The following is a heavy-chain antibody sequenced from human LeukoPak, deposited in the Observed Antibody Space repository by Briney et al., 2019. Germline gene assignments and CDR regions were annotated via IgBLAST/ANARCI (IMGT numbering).Heavy chain of an antibody. D-gene: IGHD6-13*01. V-gene: IGHV4-61*02. CDR1: GGSISSGTYY. J-gene: IGHJ4*02. CDR3: ARGRGSWYVHYFDY. Sequence: PSETLSLTCTVSGGSISSGTYYWSWIRQPAGKGLEWIGRIYTSGSTNYNPSLKSRATMSVDTSKNQFSLKLSSVTAADTAVYCCARGRGSWYVHYFDYWDQGTLVTVSS. CDR2: IYTSGST.